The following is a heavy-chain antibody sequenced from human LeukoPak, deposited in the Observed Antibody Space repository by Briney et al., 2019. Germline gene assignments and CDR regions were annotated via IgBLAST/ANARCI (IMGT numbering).Heavy chain of an antibody. D-gene: IGHD2-15*01. CDR3: AREGYCSGGSCSAWYFDL. CDR2: INNNGANT. Sequence: GGSLRLSCAASGFAFSSYAMSWVRQAPGKGLEWVSTINNNGANTYYVDSVKGRFTISRDNSKNTLYLQMNSLRAEDTAVYYCAREGYCSGGSCSAWYFDLWGRGTLVTVSS. J-gene: IGHJ2*01. CDR1: GFAFSSYA. V-gene: IGHV3-23*01.